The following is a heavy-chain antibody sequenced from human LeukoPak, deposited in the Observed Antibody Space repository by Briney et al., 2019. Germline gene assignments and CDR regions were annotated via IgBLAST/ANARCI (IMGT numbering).Heavy chain of an antibody. CDR2: ISSGGGYT. Sequence: GGSLRLSCAASGFAFSTYAMSWVHQAPGKGLEWVSAISSGGGYTYHADSVKGRFTISRDDSKNTLYLQMNSLRAEDTAVYYCAKLSQVGSSGKVYYYYYMDVWGKGTTVTVSS. CDR1: GFAFSTYA. V-gene: IGHV3-23*01. D-gene: IGHD6-6*01. CDR3: AKLSQVGSSGKVYYYYYMDV. J-gene: IGHJ6*03.